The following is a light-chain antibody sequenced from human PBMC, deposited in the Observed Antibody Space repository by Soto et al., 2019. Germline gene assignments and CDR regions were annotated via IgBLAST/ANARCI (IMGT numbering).Light chain of an antibody. Sequence: IQITQSPSTLSASIVHSVTITSRASESIRSWLAWYQQKPGKAPKLLIYKASSLESGVPSRFSGSGSGTEFTLTISSLQPDDFATYYCLQYETYWTFGQGTKVDI. CDR1: ESIRSW. J-gene: IGKJ1*01. V-gene: IGKV1-5*03. CDR2: KAS. CDR3: LQYETYWT.